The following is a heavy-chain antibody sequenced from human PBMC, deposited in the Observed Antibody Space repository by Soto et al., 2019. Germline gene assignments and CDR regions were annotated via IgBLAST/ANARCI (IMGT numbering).Heavy chain of an antibody. CDR3: ARGEPADYISSWYNAFDI. V-gene: IGHV4-34*01. Sequence: SETLSLTCAVYGGSFSGYYWSWVRQPPGKGLEWIGEINHSGSTNYNPSLKSRVTISVDTSKNQFSLKLSSVTAADTAVYYCARGEPADYISSWYNAFDIWGQGKRVTVSS. CDR1: GGSFSGYY. D-gene: IGHD6-13*01. CDR2: INHSGST. J-gene: IGHJ3*02.